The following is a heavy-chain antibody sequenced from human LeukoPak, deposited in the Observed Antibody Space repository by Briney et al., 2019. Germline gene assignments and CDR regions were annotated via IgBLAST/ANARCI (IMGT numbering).Heavy chain of an antibody. CDR2: IYYSGST. J-gene: IGHJ4*02. Sequence: SETLSLTCTVSGGSISSYYWSWIRQPPGKGLEWIGYIYYSGSTNYNPSLKSRVTISVDTSKNKFSLKLSSVTAADTAVYYCARVSIAAAGTIGLSFDYWGQGTLVTVSS. V-gene: IGHV4-59*01. D-gene: IGHD6-13*01. CDR1: GGSISSYY. CDR3: ARVSIAAAGTIGLSFDY.